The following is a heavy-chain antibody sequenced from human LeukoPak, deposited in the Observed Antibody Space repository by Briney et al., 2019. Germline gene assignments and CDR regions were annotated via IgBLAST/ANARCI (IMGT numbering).Heavy chain of an antibody. D-gene: IGHD1-20*01. CDR1: GGSISSYY. CDR2: IYTSGST. CDR3: ARDSPHNWNDVNYFDY. J-gene: IGHJ4*02. Sequence: SETLSLTCTVSGGSISSYYWSWIRQPAGKGLEWIGRIYTSGSTNYNPSLKSRVTMSVDTSKNQFSLKLSSVTAADTAVYYCARDSPHNWNDVNYFDYWGQGTLVTVSS. V-gene: IGHV4-4*07.